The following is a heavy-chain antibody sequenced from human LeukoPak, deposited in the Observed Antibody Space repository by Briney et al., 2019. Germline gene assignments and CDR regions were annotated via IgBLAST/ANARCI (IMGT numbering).Heavy chain of an antibody. J-gene: IGHJ4*02. Sequence: LETLCLTCAVYGGSFSGYYWSWIRQPPGKGLEWIGEINHSGSTNYNPSLKSRVTISVDTSKNQFSLKLSSVTAADTAVYYCARVGADGSGFLFDYWGQGALVAVSS. V-gene: IGHV4-34*01. CDR2: INHSGST. D-gene: IGHD3-10*01. CDR3: ARVGADGSGFLFDY. CDR1: GGSFSGYY.